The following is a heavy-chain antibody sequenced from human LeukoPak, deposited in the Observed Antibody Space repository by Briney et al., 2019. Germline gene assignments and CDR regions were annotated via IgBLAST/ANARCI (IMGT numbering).Heavy chain of an antibody. CDR1: GFTIRGSA. V-gene: IGHV3-73*01. CDR2: IRSKANSYAT. D-gene: IGHD6-13*01. CDR3: TAYIAAAGTGGDY. Sequence: PGVSLKLFCAASGFTIRGSAMHWVRQASGKGLEWVGRIRSKANSYATGYAASVKGRFTISRDDSKNTAYLQMNSLKTEDTAVYYCTAYIAAAGTGGDYWGQGTLVTVSS. J-gene: IGHJ4*02.